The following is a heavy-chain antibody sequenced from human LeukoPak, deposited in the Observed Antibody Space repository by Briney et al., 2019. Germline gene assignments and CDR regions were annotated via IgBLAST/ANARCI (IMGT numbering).Heavy chain of an antibody. D-gene: IGHD3-9*01. Sequence: GGSLRLSCAAPGFTFSSYAMSWVRQAPGKGLEWVSDISGSGGSTYYADSVKGRFTISRDNSKNSLYLQMNSLRAEDTAVYYCAKGGYFDSTNEDYFDYWGQGTLVTVSS. V-gene: IGHV3-23*01. J-gene: IGHJ4*02. CDR2: ISGSGGST. CDR3: AKGGYFDSTNEDYFDY. CDR1: GFTFSSYA.